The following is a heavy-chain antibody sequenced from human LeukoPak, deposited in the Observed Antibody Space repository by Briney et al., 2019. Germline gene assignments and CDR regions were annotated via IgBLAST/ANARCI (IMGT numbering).Heavy chain of an antibody. Sequence: GGSLRLSCAASRFTFSSYVMNWVRQAPGKGLEWVSAISDTGGSTYYADSVRGRFTISRDNSKNTLYLQMNSLRAEDTAVYYCAKGSSGWDFDYWGQGTLVTVSS. CDR2: ISDTGGST. J-gene: IGHJ4*02. D-gene: IGHD6-19*01. V-gene: IGHV3-23*01. CDR1: RFTFSSYV. CDR3: AKGSSGWDFDY.